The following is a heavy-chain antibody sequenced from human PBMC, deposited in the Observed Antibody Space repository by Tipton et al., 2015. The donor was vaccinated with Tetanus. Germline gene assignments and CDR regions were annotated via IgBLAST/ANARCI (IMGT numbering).Heavy chain of an antibody. CDR2: IYYSGST. CDR3: ARANNEFPKKGPFDP. V-gene: IGHV4-59*01. J-gene: IGHJ5*02. D-gene: IGHD1-1*01. CDR1: GGSISSYF. Sequence: TLSLTCSVSGGSISSYFWSWIRQSPGQGLEWIGLIYYSGSTSYNPSLKSRVTISVDSSTSQFSLRLASVTAADTAVYYCARANNEFPKKGPFDPWGQGRLVIVSS.